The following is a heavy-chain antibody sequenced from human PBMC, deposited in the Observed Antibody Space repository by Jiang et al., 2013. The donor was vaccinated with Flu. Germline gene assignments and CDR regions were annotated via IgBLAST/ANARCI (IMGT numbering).Heavy chain of an antibody. CDR1: GFTFSSYE. Sequence: VQLVESGGGLVQPGGSLRLSCAASGFTFSSYEMNWVRQAPGKGLEWVSYISSSGSTIYYADSVKGRFTISRDNAKNSLYLQMNSLRAEDTAVYYCARDRMEYYYDILTSLDYYGMDVWAKGPTVHRLL. CDR3: ARDRMEYYYDILTSLDYYGMDV. D-gene: IGHD3-9*01. V-gene: IGHV3-48*03. CDR2: ISSSGSTI. J-gene: IGHJ6*01.